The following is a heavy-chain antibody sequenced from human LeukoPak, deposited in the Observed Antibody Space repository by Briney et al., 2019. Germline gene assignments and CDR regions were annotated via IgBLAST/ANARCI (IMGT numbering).Heavy chain of an antibody. V-gene: IGHV3-7*04. CDR3: ARGNGGSNYH. CDR1: GFTFSLYS. J-gene: IGHJ4*01. CDR2: IAPDGSTQ. Sequence: GGSLRLSCAASGFTFSLYSMTWVRQAPGKGLEWVANIAPDGSTQNYVDSLEGRFAISRDNPKNSLYLQMHSLRAEDAAVYYYARGNGGSNYHWGQGTLGTVPS. D-gene: IGHD5-24*01.